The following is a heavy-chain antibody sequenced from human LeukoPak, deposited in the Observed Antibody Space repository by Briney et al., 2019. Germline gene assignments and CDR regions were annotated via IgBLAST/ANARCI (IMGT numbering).Heavy chain of an antibody. V-gene: IGHV3-21*06. CDR2: ISSSSNYL. J-gene: IGHJ4*02. D-gene: IGHD3-10*01. CDR3: VRGTGSYYDSGNSNFDY. CDR1: GFPFSSYS. Sequence: GGSLRLSCAASGFPFSSYSMHWVRQAPGKGLEWVSTISSSSNYLNHAESVKGRFTVSRENAKNSLYLEMNSLRVDDTAVYHCVRGTGSYYDSGNSNFDYWGQGALVAVSS.